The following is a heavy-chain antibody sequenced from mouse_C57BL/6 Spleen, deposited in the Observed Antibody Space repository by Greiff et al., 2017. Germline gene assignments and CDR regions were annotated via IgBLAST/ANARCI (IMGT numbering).Heavy chain of an antibody. CDR3: ANWDWYFDV. V-gene: IGHV3-6*01. Sequence: ESGPGLVKPSPSLSLTCSVTGYSITSGYYWNWIRQFPGNKLEWMGYISYDGSNNYNPSLKNRISITRDTSKNQFFLKLNSVTTEDTATYYCANWDWYFDVWGTGTTVTVSS. CDR2: ISYDGSN. D-gene: IGHD4-1*01. J-gene: IGHJ1*03. CDR1: GYSITSGYY.